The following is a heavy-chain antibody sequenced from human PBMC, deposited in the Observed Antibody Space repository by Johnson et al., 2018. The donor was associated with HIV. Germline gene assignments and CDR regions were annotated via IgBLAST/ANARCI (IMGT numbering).Heavy chain of an antibody. Sequence: QVQLVESGGGVVQPGGSLRLSCAASGFTFSSYGMHWVRQAPGKGLEWVAFIRYDGSNKYYVDSVKGRFTISRDNSKNTLYLQMNSLRDEDTAVYYCARGEDYGGNFGALDIWGQGTMVTVSS. CDR1: GFTFSSYG. CDR2: IRYDGSNK. D-gene: IGHD4-23*01. J-gene: IGHJ3*02. CDR3: ARGEDYGGNFGALDI. V-gene: IGHV3-30*02.